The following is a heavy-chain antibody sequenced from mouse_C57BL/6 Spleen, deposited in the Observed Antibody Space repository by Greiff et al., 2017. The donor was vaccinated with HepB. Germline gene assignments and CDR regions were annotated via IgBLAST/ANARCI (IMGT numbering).Heavy chain of an antibody. CDR2: IRSKSSNYAT. V-gene: IGHV10-3*01. CDR3: VRDRGLYYSNSLYAMDY. D-gene: IGHD2-5*01. J-gene: IGHJ4*01. Sequence: EVQGVESGGGLVQPKGSLKLSCAASGFTFNTYAMHWVRQAPGKGLEWVARIRSKSSNYATYYADSVKDRFTISRDDSQSMLYLQMNNLKTEDTAMYYCVRDRGLYYSNSLYAMDYWGQGTSVTVSS. CDR1: GFTFNTYA.